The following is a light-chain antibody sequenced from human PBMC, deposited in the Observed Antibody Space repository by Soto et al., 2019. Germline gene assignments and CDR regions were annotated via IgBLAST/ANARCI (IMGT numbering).Light chain of an antibody. J-gene: IGKJ5*01. Sequence: IQLTQSPSSLSASVGDRVTITCRASQGISSYLSCYQQKPGKDPKILIYAASTLQSGVPSRFSGSGSGTDFNLTIIRLQPEDFATYYCQQLNSYFITFGQGTRLEIK. V-gene: IGKV1-9*01. CDR2: AAS. CDR1: QGISSY. CDR3: QQLNSYFIT.